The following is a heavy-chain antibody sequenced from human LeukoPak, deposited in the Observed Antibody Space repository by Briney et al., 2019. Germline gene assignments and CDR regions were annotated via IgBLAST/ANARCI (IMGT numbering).Heavy chain of an antibody. D-gene: IGHD5-12*01. Sequence: SGPTLVKPTQTLTLTCTFSGFSLSTSGVGVGWIRQPPGKALEWLALIYSNDDKRYSPSLKSRLTITKDTSKNQVVLTMTNMDPVDTATYYCAHRRGLRFEGLTPYNWFDPWGQGTLVTVSS. CDR1: GFSLSTSGVG. V-gene: IGHV2-5*01. CDR2: IYSNDDK. J-gene: IGHJ5*02. CDR3: AHRRGLRFEGLTPYNWFDP.